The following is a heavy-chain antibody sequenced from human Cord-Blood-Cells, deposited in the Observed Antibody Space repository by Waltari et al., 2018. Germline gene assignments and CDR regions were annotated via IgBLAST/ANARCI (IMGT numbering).Heavy chain of an antibody. CDR2: INHSGST. Sequence: QVQLQPWGAGLLKPSETLSPTCAVYGGSFSGYYRSWISQPPGKGLEWIGEINHSGSTNYNPSLKSRVTISVDTSKNQFSLKLSSVTAADTAVYYCAREVVVAATPGGAFDIWGQGTMVTVSS. J-gene: IGHJ3*02. CDR1: GGSFSGYY. D-gene: IGHD2-15*01. V-gene: IGHV4-34*01. CDR3: AREVVVAATPGGAFDI.